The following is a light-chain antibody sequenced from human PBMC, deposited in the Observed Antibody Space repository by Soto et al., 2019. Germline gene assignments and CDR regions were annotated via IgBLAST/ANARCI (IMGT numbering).Light chain of an antibody. CDR2: GAS. Sequence: EIVLTQSPGTLSLSLGERATLSCRASQSVSRKLAWYQQKPGQAPRVLIYGASSRATGIPDRFGGSGSGTDFTLTISRLEPEDFAVYYCQQYGGSPRTFGQGTKLEI. J-gene: IGKJ2*01. CDR3: QQYGGSPRT. V-gene: IGKV3-20*01. CDR1: QSVSRK.